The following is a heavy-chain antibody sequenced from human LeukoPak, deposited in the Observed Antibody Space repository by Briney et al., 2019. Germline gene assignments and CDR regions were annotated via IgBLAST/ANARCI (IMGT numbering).Heavy chain of an antibody. CDR2: ISGSGGST. J-gene: IGHJ4*02. D-gene: IGHD4-23*01. CDR3: ARVAAGYSVNYFDY. Sequence: GGSLRLSCAASGFTFSSYAMSWVRQAPGKGLEWVSDISGSGGSTDYADSVKGRFTISRDNSKNTLYLQMNSLRDEDTAVYYCARVAAGYSVNYFDYWGQGTLVTVSS. V-gene: IGHV3-23*01. CDR1: GFTFSSYA.